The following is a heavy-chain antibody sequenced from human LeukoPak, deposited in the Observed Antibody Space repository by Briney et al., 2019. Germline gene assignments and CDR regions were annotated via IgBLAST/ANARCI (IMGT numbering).Heavy chain of an antibody. V-gene: IGHV4-39*07. CDR3: ARDHSSSSYGMDV. J-gene: IGHJ6*02. CDR1: GGSIRSSYYY. Sequence: PSETLSLTCTVSGGSIRSSYYYWGWIRQPPGKGLEWIGSIYDSGSTYYNPSLKSRVTISVDRSKNQFSLKLSSVTAADTAVYYCARDHSSSSYGMDVWGQGTTVTVSS. CDR2: IYDSGST. D-gene: IGHD6-13*01.